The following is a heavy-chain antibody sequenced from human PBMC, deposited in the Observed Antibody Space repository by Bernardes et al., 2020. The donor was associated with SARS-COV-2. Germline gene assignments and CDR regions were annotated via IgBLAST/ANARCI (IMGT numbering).Heavy chain of an antibody. CDR3: AEYYYDSSGPKRTFDY. CDR2: ISGSGGTA. CDR1: GFTFSSYA. V-gene: IGHV3-23*01. Sequence: GGSLRLSCAASGFTFSSYAMSWVRQAPGKGPEWVSAISGSGGTAYYADSVKGRFTISRDNSKNTLHLQMNSLRAEDTAVYYCAEYYYDSSGPKRTFDYWGQGTLVTVSS. D-gene: IGHD3-22*01. J-gene: IGHJ4*02.